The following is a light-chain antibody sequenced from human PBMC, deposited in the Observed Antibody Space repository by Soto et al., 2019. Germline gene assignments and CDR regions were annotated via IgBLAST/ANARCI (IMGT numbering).Light chain of an antibody. CDR2: TAT. V-gene: IGKV3-20*01. J-gene: IGKJ4*02. CDR3: QQYGRLPVS. CDR1: QSLTNNF. Sequence: EVLLTQSPGTLSLSPGDRATLSCRASQSLTNNFLAWYQQKPGQTPRLLIHTATSRATDIPDRFAGAGSATDFTLTISRLEPKDFAVYFCQQYGRLPVSFGGGTKIEIK.